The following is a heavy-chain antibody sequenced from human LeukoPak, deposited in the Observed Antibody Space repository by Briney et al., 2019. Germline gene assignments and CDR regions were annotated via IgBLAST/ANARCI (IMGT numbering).Heavy chain of an antibody. Sequence: ASVKVSCKASGDTFTGYYMHWVRQAPGQGLEWMGWINPNSGGTNYAQKFQGRVTMTRAKSISTAYMELSRLRSDDTAVYYCARDHSAEWERALFDYWGQGTLVTVSS. D-gene: IGHD1-26*01. CDR3: ARDHSAEWERALFDY. J-gene: IGHJ4*02. V-gene: IGHV1-2*02. CDR1: GDTFTGYY. CDR2: INPNSGGT.